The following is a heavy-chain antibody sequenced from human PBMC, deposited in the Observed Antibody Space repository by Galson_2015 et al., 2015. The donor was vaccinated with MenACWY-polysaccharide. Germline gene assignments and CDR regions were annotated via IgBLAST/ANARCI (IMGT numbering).Heavy chain of an antibody. V-gene: IGHV3-66*02. CDR3: ARASHKGAAGLFDY. CDR1: GFTVSSDY. Sequence: SLRLSCAASGFTVSSDYMSWVRQAPGKGLEWVSVIYSGGTTFYIDSVKGRFTISRDNSKNTLYLQMNSLRTDDTAVYYCARASHKGAAGLFDYWGQGTPVTVSS. D-gene: IGHD6-13*01. CDR2: IYSGGTT. J-gene: IGHJ4*02.